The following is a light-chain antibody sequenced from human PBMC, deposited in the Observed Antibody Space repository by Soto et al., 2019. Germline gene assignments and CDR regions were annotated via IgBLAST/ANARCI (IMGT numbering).Light chain of an antibody. CDR3: QQYATSPLT. Sequence: EIVLTHSPGTLSFSPGXXATLSCXASQTLSSSLLXWYXQKPXQXXRXLIYGALSRATGIPDRFSGSGSGTDFTLTIRRMEPEDFALYYCQQYATSPLTFGGGTKV. V-gene: IGKV3-20*01. J-gene: IGKJ4*01. CDR1: QTLSSSL. CDR2: GAL.